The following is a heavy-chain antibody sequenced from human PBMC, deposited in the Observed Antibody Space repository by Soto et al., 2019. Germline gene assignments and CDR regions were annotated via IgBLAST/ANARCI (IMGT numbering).Heavy chain of an antibody. J-gene: IGHJ4*02. CDR2: TYYRSKWYN. V-gene: IGHV6-1*01. Sequence: SQTLSLTCAISGDSVSSNSAAWNWIRQSPSRGLEWLGRTYYRSKWYNDYAVSVKSRITINPDTSKNQFSLQLNSVTPEDTAVYYCARGSDYIWGSYRRFDYWGQGTLVTVSS. CDR3: ARGSDYIWGSYRRFDY. D-gene: IGHD3-16*02. CDR1: GDSVSSNSAA.